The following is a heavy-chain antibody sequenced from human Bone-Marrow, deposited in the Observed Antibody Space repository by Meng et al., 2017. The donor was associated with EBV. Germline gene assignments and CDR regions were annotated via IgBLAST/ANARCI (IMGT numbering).Heavy chain of an antibody. CDR2: ISGSGGST. D-gene: IGHD3-22*01. J-gene: IGHJ4*02. Sequence: VQLLESGGGVVQPGXXXXLSCAASGFTFSGYAMSWVRQAPGKGLEWVSAISGSGGSTYYADSVKGRFTISRDNSKNTLYLQMNSLRAEDTAVYYCARPPYYYDSSGFDYWGQGTLVTVSS. CDR3: ARPPYYYDSSGFDY. V-gene: IGHV3-23*01. CDR1: GFTFSGYA.